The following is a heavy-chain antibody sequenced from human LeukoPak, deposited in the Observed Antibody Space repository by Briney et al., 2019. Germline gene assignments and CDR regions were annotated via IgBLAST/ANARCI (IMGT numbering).Heavy chain of an antibody. J-gene: IGHJ3*02. Sequence: SETLSLTCTVSGGSINFYYWSWIRQPPGKGLEGIGYIHYSGSTNYNPSLKSRVTISVDTSNNQFSLKLSPVTAADTAVYYCARRPYSGSPSRAFDIWGQGTMVTVSS. D-gene: IGHD1-26*01. CDR2: IHYSGST. CDR3: ARRPYSGSPSRAFDI. V-gene: IGHV4-59*08. CDR1: GGSINFYY.